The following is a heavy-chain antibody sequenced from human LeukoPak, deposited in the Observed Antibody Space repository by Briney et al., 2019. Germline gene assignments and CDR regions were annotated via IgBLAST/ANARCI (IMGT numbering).Heavy chain of an antibody. V-gene: IGHV3-53*01. J-gene: IGHJ4*02. CDR2: IYSGGST. CDR1: GFTVSSNY. CDR3: AREDYYDSSGYWDY. D-gene: IGHD3-22*01. Sequence: PGGSLRLSCAASGFTVSSNYMSWVRQAPGKGLEWVSVIYSGGSTYYADSVKGRFTISRDNSKNTLYLQMNSLRAEDTAVYYCAREDYYDSSGYWDYWGQGTLVTVSS.